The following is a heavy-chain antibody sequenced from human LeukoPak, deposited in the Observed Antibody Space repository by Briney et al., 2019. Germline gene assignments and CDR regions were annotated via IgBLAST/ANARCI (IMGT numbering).Heavy chain of an antibody. CDR2: ISGSGGST. V-gene: IGHV3-23*01. Sequence: GGSLRLSCAASGFTFSSYAMSWVRQAPGKGLEWVSAISGSGGSTYYADSVKGRFTISRDNSKNTLYLQMNSLRAEDTAVYYCAKTPTRSLYSGSYTFDYWGQGTLVTVSS. D-gene: IGHD1-26*01. CDR1: GFTFSSYA. CDR3: AKTPTRSLYSGSYTFDY. J-gene: IGHJ4*02.